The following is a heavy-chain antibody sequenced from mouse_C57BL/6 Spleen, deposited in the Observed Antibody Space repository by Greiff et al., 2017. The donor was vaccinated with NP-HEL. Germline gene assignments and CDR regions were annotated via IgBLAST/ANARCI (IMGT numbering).Heavy chain of an antibody. CDR2: IYPSDSET. CDR3: ARSGSGHVWFAY. Sequence: QVQLQQPGAELVRPGSSVKLSCKASGYTFTSYWMDWVKQRPGQGLEWIGNIYPSDSETHYNQKFKDKATLTIDKSSSTAYMQLSSLTSEDSAVYYCARSGSGHVWFAYWGQGTLVTVSA. CDR1: GYTFTSYW. J-gene: IGHJ3*01. V-gene: IGHV1-61*01. D-gene: IGHD3-2*02.